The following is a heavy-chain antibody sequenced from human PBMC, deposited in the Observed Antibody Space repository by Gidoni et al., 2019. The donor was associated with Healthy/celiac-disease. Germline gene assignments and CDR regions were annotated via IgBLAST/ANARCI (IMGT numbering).Heavy chain of an antibody. CDR3: ARDLVGGYYGSGSYYYYYGMDV. Sequence: QVQLQESGPGLVKPSQTLSLTCTVSGGSISSGGYYWSWIRQHPGEGLEWIGYIYYSGSTYYNPSLKSRVTISVDTSKNQFSLKLSSVTAADTAVYYCARDLVGGYYGSGSYYYYYGMDVWGQGTTVTVSS. CDR1: GGSISSGGYY. CDR2: IYYSGST. J-gene: IGHJ6*02. D-gene: IGHD3-10*01. V-gene: IGHV4-31*03.